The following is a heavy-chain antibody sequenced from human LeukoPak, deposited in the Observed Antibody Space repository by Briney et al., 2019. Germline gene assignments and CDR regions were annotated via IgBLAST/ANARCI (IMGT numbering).Heavy chain of an antibody. V-gene: IGHV3-30*03. J-gene: IGHJ4*02. CDR1: GFTFSNYA. CDR2: ISYDGRNK. CDR3: TSGVAAAIPYYFDY. D-gene: IGHD2-2*01. Sequence: GGSLRLSCAASGFTFSNYAMHWVRQAPGKGLEWVAVISYDGRNKYCADSVKGRFTISRDNSKNTLFLQMNSLRAEDTAMYYCTSGVAAAIPYYFDYWGQGTLVTVSS.